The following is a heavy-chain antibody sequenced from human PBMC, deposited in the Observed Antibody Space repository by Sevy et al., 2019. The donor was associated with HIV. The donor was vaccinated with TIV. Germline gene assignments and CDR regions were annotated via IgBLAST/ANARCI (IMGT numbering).Heavy chain of an antibody. CDR2: ISGSGRFT. D-gene: IGHD2-15*01. V-gene: IGHV3-23*01. CDR3: AKGFCSGATCPTDYYYYGMDV. J-gene: IGHJ6*02. Sequence: GGSLRLSCSASEFTFSSYAMSWVRQAPGKGLEWVSSISGSGRFTYYADFVEGRFIISRDNSKNTLSVQMNSLRAEDTAVYYCAKGFCSGATCPTDYYYYGMDVWGQGTTVTVSS. CDR1: EFTFSSYA.